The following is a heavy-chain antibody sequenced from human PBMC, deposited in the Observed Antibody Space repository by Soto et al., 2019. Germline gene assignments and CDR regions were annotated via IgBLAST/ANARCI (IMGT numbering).Heavy chain of an antibody. Sequence: SETLSLTCAVSGYSISSGYYWGWIRQPPGKGLEWIGSIYHSGSTYYNPSLKSRVTISVDTSKNQFSLKLSSVTAADTAVYYWARVRNNWNDEAFDIWGQGTMVTVSS. CDR1: GYSISSGYY. CDR3: ARVRNNWNDEAFDI. D-gene: IGHD1-1*01. CDR2: IYHSGST. J-gene: IGHJ3*02. V-gene: IGHV4-38-2*01.